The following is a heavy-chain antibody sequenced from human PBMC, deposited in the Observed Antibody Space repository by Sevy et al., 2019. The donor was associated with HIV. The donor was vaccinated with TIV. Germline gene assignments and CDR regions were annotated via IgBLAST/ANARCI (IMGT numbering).Heavy chain of an antibody. CDR2: ISWNSRNV. J-gene: IGHJ6*02. CDR1: GFPFNDHA. D-gene: IGHD6-13*01. CDR3: AKDIHRGAAGINCYPYYYYFYGLDV. Sequence: GGSLRLSCAASGFPFNDHALHWVRQVPGKGLEWLSGISWNSRNVGYADSVKGRFTISRDNANHFLYLEMNSLTPEDTAFYYCAKDIHRGAAGINCYPYYYYFYGLDVWGQGTTVTVSS. V-gene: IGHV3-9*01.